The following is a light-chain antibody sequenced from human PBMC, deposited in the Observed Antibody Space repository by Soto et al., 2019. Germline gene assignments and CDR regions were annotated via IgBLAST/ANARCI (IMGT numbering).Light chain of an antibody. CDR1: NIGDKR. Sequence: SYELTQPPSVSVAPEKTTTITCGGNNIGDKRVHWYRQKSCQAPVLVISYDSDRPSGIPERFSGSNSGNTATLTISRVEAGDEAEYYCQVWDIMTDNYVFGGGTKVTVL. V-gene: IGLV3-21*04. CDR3: QVWDIMTDNYV. J-gene: IGLJ1*01. CDR2: YDS.